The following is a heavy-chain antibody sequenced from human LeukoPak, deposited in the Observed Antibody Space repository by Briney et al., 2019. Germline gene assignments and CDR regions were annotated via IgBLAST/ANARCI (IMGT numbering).Heavy chain of an antibody. D-gene: IGHD1-26*01. CDR2: ISSSSSYI. J-gene: IGHJ4*02. V-gene: IGHV3-21*01. CDR3: AREGVYSGSLVIFRVFDY. CDR1: GFTFSSYS. Sequence: GGSLRLSCAASGFTFSSYSMNWVRHAPGKGLEWVSSISSSSSYIYYADSVKGRFTISRDNAKNSLYLQMNSLRAEDTAVYYCAREGVYSGSLVIFRVFDYWGQGTLVTVSS.